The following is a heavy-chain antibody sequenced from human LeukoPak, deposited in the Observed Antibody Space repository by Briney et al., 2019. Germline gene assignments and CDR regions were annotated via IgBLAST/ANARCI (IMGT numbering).Heavy chain of an antibody. CDR1: GFTFSSYS. Sequence: PGGALRLSCAASGFTFSSYSMNRVRQAPGKGLEWVSCISSSISTIYYAESVKGRLTIYRDNAKNPLYLQMNSLRAEDTAVYYCARDRGPYCSGGRCYNYWSQGTVVSVYS. CDR3: ARDRGPYCSGGRCYNY. CDR2: ISSSISTI. D-gene: IGHD2-15*01. J-gene: IGHJ4*02. V-gene: IGHV3-48*01.